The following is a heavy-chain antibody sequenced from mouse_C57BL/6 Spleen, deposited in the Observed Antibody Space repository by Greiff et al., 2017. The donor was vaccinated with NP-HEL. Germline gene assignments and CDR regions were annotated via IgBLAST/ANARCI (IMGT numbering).Heavy chain of an antibody. CDR3: ARLGGSSIYDAMDY. Sequence: VQLQQSGAELVKPGASVKLSCTASGFNIKDYYMHWVKQRTEQGLEWIGRIDPEDGETKSAPKFQGKATITADTSSHPSYLQLSSLTSEDTAVYCCARLGGSSIYDAMDYWGQGTSVTVSS. CDR2: IDPEDGET. CDR1: GFNIKDYY. D-gene: IGHD1-1*01. J-gene: IGHJ4*01. V-gene: IGHV14-2*01.